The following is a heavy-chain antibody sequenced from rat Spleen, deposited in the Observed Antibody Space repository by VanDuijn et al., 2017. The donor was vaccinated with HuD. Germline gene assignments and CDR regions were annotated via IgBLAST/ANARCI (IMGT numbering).Heavy chain of an antibody. CDR2: ISYDGSST. Sequence: EVQLVESGGGLVQPGRSLKLSCAASGFTFSDYYMAWVRQAPTKGLEWVATISYDGSSTYYRDSVKGRFTIDRDNAKSTLSLQMNSLRSEDKATYYCTKDSFGGSPFAYWGQGTLVTVSS. V-gene: IGHV5-20*01. D-gene: IGHD1-11*01. CDR1: GFTFSDYY. J-gene: IGHJ3*01. CDR3: TKDSFGGSPFAY.